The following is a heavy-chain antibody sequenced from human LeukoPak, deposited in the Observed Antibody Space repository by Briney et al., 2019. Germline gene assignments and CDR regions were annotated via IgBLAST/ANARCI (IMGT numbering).Heavy chain of an antibody. D-gene: IGHD1-26*01. CDR1: GASFSSGDQY. V-gene: IGHV4-39*01. CDR3: ARPRGATTMFDY. Sequence: SETLSLTCTVSGASFSSGDQYWNWIRQSPGKGLEWIGSIHPSGRLYNNPSLESRVTISIDTSKNQFSLKLSSVTAADTAVYYCARPRGATTMFDYWGQGTLVTVSS. J-gene: IGHJ4*02. CDR2: IHPSGRL.